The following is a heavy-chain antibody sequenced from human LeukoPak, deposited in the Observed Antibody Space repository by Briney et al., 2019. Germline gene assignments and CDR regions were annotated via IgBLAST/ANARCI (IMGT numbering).Heavy chain of an antibody. V-gene: IGHV1-46*01. D-gene: IGHD3-22*01. Sequence: GASVKVSCKASGYIFTAYYIHWVRQAPGQGLEWMGIINTSGGSTNYAQKFQARVTMTRDTSTSTVYMEVNSLRSEDTAMYYCARESSGYHPPEYWGQGTLVAVSS. CDR3: ARESSGYHPPEY. CDR2: INTSGGST. J-gene: IGHJ4*02. CDR1: GYIFTAYY.